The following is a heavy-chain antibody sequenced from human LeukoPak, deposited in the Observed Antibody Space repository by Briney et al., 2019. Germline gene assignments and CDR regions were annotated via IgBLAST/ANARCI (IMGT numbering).Heavy chain of an antibody. CDR1: GFIISSYE. Sequence: GGSLRLSCAASGFIISSYEMTWVRQAPGKGLEWLSYISPAENIHYADSVKVRFAISRDNAKNSVFLQMNSLRGEDTAVYYCGRFKTYFDSWGQGTLVTVSS. CDR2: ISPAENI. CDR3: GRFKTYFDS. J-gene: IGHJ4*02. V-gene: IGHV3-48*03.